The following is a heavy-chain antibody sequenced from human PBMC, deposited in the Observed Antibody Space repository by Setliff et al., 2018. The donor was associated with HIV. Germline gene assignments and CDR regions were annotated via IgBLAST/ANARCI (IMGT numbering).Heavy chain of an antibody. D-gene: IGHD2-2*02. Sequence: ASVKVSCKGSGFIFGDYYMHWVQLAPGKGLEWMGRVDPEDGETIYAEKFLGRLTITADTSTDTTYMELSSLRADDTAIYYCATDRVLPSAIRGGWLDPWGQGTLVTVSS. J-gene: IGHJ5*02. CDR3: ATDRVLPSAIRGGWLDP. V-gene: IGHV1-69-2*01. CDR2: VDPEDGET. CDR1: GFIFGDYY.